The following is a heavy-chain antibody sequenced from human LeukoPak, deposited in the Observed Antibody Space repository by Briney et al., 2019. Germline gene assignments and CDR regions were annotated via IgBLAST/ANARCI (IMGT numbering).Heavy chain of an antibody. Sequence: SVKVSCTASGGTFSSYAISWVRQAPGHGLEWMGGMLPIFGTANYEQKFQGKDTITAEDSTGTAYMELSSLRSEDTAVYYCATRTPHRYYYYYRDVWGKGTTVSVSS. CDR2: MLPIFGTA. J-gene: IGHJ6*03. D-gene: IGHD3-16*02. CDR3: ATRTPHRYYYYYRDV. CDR1: GGTFSSYA. V-gene: IGHV1-69*01.